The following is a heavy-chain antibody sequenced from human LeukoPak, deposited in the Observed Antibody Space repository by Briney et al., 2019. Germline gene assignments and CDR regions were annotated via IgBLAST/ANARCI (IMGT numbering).Heavy chain of an antibody. D-gene: IGHD5-18*01. CDR2: INHSGST. Sequence: SETLSLTCTVSGGSVSSGSYYWSWIRQPPGKGLEWIGEINHSGSTNYNPSLKSRVTISVDTSKNQFSLKLSSVTAADTAVYYCARAGYSYGYDYWGQGTLVTVSS. J-gene: IGHJ4*02. CDR1: GGSVSSGSYY. CDR3: ARAGYSYGYDY. V-gene: IGHV4-39*07.